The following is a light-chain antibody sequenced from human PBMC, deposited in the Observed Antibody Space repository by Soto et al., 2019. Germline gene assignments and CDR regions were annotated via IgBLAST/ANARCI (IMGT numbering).Light chain of an antibody. CDR2: GAS. CDR3: QQYGSSPLT. J-gene: IGKJ4*01. CDR1: QSVSSN. Sequence: EIVMTQSPATLSVSPGERATLSCRASQSVSSNLAWYQQKPGQAPRLLIYGASIRATGIPDRFTGSGSGTDFTLTISRLEPEDFAVYYCQQYGSSPLTFGGGTKV. V-gene: IGKV3-20*01.